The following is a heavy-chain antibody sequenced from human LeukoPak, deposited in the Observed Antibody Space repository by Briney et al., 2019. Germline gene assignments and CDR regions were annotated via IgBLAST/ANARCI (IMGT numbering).Heavy chain of an antibody. V-gene: IGHV1-2*02. Sequence: ASVKVSCKASGYTFTGYFMHWVRQAPGQGLEWMGWINPNSGGTNYAQKFQGRVTMTRDTSISTVYMELSSLRSEDTAVYYCARPAPTGVDAFDTWGQGTLVTVSS. CDR2: INPNSGGT. J-gene: IGHJ3*02. D-gene: IGHD3-10*01. CDR1: GYTFTGYF. CDR3: ARPAPTGVDAFDT.